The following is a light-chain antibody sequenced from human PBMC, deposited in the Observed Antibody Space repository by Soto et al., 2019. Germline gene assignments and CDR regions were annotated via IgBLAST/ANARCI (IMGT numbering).Light chain of an antibody. CDR1: QGISSY. CDR2: AAS. V-gene: IGKV1-8*01. Sequence: IQMTQSPSSPSASTGDRVTITCRASQGISSYLAWYQQKPGKAPKLLIYAASTLQSGVPSRFSGSGSGTDFTLTISCLQSEDFATYYGQQYYSYPYYTFGQGTKVDIK. J-gene: IGKJ2*01. CDR3: QQYYSYPYYT.